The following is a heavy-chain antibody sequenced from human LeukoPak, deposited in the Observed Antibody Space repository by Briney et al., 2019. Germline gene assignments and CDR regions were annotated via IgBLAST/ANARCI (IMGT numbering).Heavy chain of an antibody. CDR3: TRAPHPRCSSSGCYLDY. Sequence: GGSLRLSCSTSGFTFGDYAMSWVRQAPGKGLEWVGFIQAKAYGGVTKYAASVNGRFSISRDDSQSIANLQMNDLKTEDTAVYYCTRAPHPRCSSSGCYLDYWGQGTLVTVSS. J-gene: IGHJ4*02. CDR2: IQAKAYGGVT. V-gene: IGHV3-49*04. CDR1: GFTFGDYA. D-gene: IGHD2-2*01.